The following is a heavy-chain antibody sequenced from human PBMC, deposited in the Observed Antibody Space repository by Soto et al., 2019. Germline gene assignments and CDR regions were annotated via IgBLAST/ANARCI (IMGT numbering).Heavy chain of an antibody. D-gene: IGHD6-25*01. CDR1: GGTFSSYA. V-gene: IGHV1-69*13. CDR3: ARGDSSGHNWFDP. J-gene: IGHJ5*02. CDR2: IIPIFGTA. Sequence: VASVKVSCKASGGTFSSYAISWVRQAPGQGLEWMGGIIPIFGTANYAQKFQGRVTITADESTSTAYMELSSLRSEDTAVYYCARGDSSGHNWFDPWGQGTLVTVSS.